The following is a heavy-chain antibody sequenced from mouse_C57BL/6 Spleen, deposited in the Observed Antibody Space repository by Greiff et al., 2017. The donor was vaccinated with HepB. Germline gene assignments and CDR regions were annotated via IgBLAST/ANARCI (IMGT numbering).Heavy chain of an antibody. Sequence: EVHLVESGTVLARPGASVKMSCKTSGYTFTSYWMHWVKQRPGQGLEWIGAIYPGNSDTSYNQKFKGKAKLTAVTSASTAYMELSSLTNEDSAVYYCTRYPITTVVATDAMGYWGQGTSVTVSS. CDR1: GYTFTSYW. D-gene: IGHD1-1*01. V-gene: IGHV1-5*01. J-gene: IGHJ4*01. CDR3: TRYPITTVVATDAMGY. CDR2: IYPGNSDT.